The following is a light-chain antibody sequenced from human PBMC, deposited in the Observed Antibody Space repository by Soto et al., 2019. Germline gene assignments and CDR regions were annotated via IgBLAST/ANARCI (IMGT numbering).Light chain of an antibody. Sequence: QSVLAQPASVSGSPGQSITISCTGNSDFVGSFSLVSWYQQHPGKAPKVMISEGHRRPSGVPDRFSGSSSVTTASLTISGLQVEDEAEYFCFSFTTTSTHVFGTGTKVTVL. V-gene: IGLV2-14*02. J-gene: IGLJ1*01. CDR2: EGH. CDR3: FSFTTTSTHV. CDR1: SDFVGSFSL.